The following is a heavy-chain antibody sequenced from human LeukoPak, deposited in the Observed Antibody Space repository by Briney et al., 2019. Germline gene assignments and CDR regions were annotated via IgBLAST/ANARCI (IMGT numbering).Heavy chain of an antibody. CDR3: AELMSGYAGVDY. Sequence: GGSLRLSCAASGFTFSSYAMHWVRQAPGKGREWVAVISYDGSNKYYADSVKGRFTISRDNSKNTLYLQMNSLRAEDTAVYYCAELMSGYAGVDYWGQGTLVTVSS. V-gene: IGHV3-30*04. D-gene: IGHD5-12*01. CDR2: ISYDGSNK. CDR1: GFTFSSYA. J-gene: IGHJ4*02.